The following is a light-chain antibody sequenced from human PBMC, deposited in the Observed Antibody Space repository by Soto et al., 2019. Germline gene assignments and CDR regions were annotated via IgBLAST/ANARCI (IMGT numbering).Light chain of an antibody. V-gene: IGKV1-33*01. J-gene: IGKJ4*01. Sequence: DIQMTQSPSSLSASVGDRVTITCQASQDINTYLNWYQQKPRKAPKLLIYDASKLETGVPSRFSGGGSGTDFTLTVTSLQPEDIATYFCQHYDNLLLTFGGGTKVEL. CDR1: QDINTY. CDR3: QHYDNLLLT. CDR2: DAS.